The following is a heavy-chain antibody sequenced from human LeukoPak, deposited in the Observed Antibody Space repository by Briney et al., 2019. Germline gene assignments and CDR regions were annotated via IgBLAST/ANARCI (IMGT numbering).Heavy chain of an antibody. Sequence: GGSLRLSCAASGFTFDDYAMHWVRQAPGKGLEWVSGISWNSGSIGYADSVKGRFTISRDNAKNSLYLQMNSLRAEDMALYYCAKDLTYSMIVVVITDWGQGTLVTVSS. CDR3: AKDLTYSMIVVVITD. CDR1: GFTFDDYA. CDR2: ISWNSGSI. D-gene: IGHD3-22*01. V-gene: IGHV3-9*03. J-gene: IGHJ4*02.